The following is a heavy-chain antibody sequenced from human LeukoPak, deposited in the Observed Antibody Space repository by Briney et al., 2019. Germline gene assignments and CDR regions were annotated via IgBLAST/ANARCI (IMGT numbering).Heavy chain of an antibody. D-gene: IGHD1-26*01. J-gene: IGHJ6*02. CDR1: GFTFSSYG. V-gene: IGHV3-72*01. Sequence: PGGSLRLSCEASGFTFSSYGTSWVRQAPGKGLEWVGRTRNKANSYTTVYAASVQGRFTVSRDDTKNSLYLQMNSLKTEDTAVYYCARGYHSFDVWGQGTTVTVSS. CDR2: TRNKANSYTT. CDR3: ARGYHSFDV.